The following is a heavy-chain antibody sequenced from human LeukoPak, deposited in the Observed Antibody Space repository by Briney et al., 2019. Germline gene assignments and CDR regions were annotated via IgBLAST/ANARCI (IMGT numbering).Heavy chain of an antibody. J-gene: IGHJ2*01. V-gene: IGHV1-2*02. CDR3: ARAGGFNYWYFDL. Sequence: ASVKVSCKASGYTFTGYYMHWVRQAPGQGLERMGWINPNSGGTNYAQKFQGRLTMTRDTSISTAYMDLIRLRSDDMAVYYCARAGGFNYWYFDLWGRGTLVTVSS. D-gene: IGHD2-15*01. CDR1: GYTFTGYY. CDR2: INPNSGGT.